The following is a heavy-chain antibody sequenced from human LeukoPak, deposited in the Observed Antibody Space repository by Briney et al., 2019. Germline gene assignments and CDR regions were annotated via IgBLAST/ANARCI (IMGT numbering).Heavy chain of an antibody. J-gene: IGHJ4*02. CDR3: AKDRQQDIMTTIGDY. CDR1: GFTFSNYG. CDR2: ISYDGSNK. V-gene: IGHV3-30*18. D-gene: IGHD5-12*01. Sequence: GGSLRLSCAASGFTFSNYGIHWVRQAPGKGLEWVAVISYDGSNKYHADSVKDRFTISRDNSKNTLYLQMNSLRAEDTAVYYCAKDRQQDIMTTIGDYWGQGTLVTVSS.